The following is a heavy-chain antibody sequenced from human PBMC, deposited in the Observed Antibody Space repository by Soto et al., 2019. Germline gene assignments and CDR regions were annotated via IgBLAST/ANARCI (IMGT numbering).Heavy chain of an antibody. J-gene: IGHJ5*02. CDR1: GGSFSGYY. Sequence: SATLSLTCAVYGGSFSGYYWSWIRQPPGEGLEWIGEINHSGSTNYNPSLKSRVTISVDTSKNQFSLKLSSVTAADTAVYYCARVVLPYYYGSGSYKIDPWGQGTLVTVSS. CDR2: INHSGST. V-gene: IGHV4-34*01. CDR3: ARVVLPYYYGSGSYKIDP. D-gene: IGHD3-10*01.